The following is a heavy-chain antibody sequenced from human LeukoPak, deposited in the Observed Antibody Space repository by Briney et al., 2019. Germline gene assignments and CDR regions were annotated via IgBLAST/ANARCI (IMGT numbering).Heavy chain of an antibody. D-gene: IGHD3-3*01. CDR2: IYPGDSDT. CDR1: GYSFTSYW. V-gene: IGHV5-51*01. CDR3: ARRENYDFWSGYYTGRFGAFDI. Sequence: GESLKISCKGSGYSFTSYWIGWVRQMPGKGLEWMGIIYPGDSDTRYSPSFQGQVTISADKSISTAYLQWSSLKASDTAMYYCARRENYDFWSGYYTGRFGAFDIWGQGTMVTVSS. J-gene: IGHJ3*02.